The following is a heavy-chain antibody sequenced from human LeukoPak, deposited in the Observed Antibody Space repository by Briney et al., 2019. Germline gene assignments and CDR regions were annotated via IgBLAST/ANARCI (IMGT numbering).Heavy chain of an antibody. D-gene: IGHD1-1*01. CDR2: ISSSSSYI. CDR1: GFTFSSYS. J-gene: IGHJ4*02. Sequence: GGSLRLSCAASGFTFSSYSMNWVRQAPGKGLEWVSSISSSSSYIYYADSVKGRFTISRDNAKNSLYLQMNSLRAEDTAVYYCARVRMGTTSGTDYWGQGTLVTVSS. CDR3: ARVRMGTTSGTDY. V-gene: IGHV3-21*01.